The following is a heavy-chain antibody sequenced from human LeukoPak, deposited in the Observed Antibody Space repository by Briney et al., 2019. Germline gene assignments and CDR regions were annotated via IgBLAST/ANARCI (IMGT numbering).Heavy chain of an antibody. CDR2: ISGSGGST. D-gene: IGHD2-15*01. CDR3: ARYGNGEWQGHYAFDI. J-gene: IGHJ3*02. CDR1: GFTFSSYA. Sequence: GGSLRLSCAASGFTFSSYAMSWVRQAPGKGLEWVSAISGSGGSTYYADSVKGRFTISRDNSKNTLYLQMNSLRVEDTAVYYCARYGNGEWQGHYAFDIWGHGTMVTVSS. V-gene: IGHV3-23*01.